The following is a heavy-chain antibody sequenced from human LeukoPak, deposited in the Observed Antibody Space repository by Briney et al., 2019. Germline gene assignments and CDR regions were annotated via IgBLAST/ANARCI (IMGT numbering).Heavy chain of an antibody. CDR1: GFTVSSKY. V-gene: IGHV3-53*01. J-gene: IGHJ4*02. CDR2: LYSNGNT. CDR3: ARDYYDGSAYYSYYEY. D-gene: IGHD3-22*01. Sequence: PGGSLRLSRAASGFTVSSKYMSWVRQAPGKGLEWVSTLYSNGNTFYADSVKGRFTISRDNAKNTLSFQMNSRRAEDTAVYYCARDYYDGSAYYSYYEYWGQGTLVTVSS.